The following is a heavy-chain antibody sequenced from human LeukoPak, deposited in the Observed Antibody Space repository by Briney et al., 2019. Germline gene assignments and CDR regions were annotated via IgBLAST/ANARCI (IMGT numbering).Heavy chain of an antibody. V-gene: IGHV3-30*02. Sequence: GGSLRLSCAASGFTFSSYGMHWVRQAPGKGLEWVAFIQYDGSNKYYADSVKGRFTISRDNSKNTLYLQMNSLRAEDTAVHYCAKDTDYYGSGSSYYFDYWGQGTLVTVSS. D-gene: IGHD3-10*01. J-gene: IGHJ4*02. CDR2: IQYDGSNK. CDR3: AKDTDYYGSGSSYYFDY. CDR1: GFTFSSYG.